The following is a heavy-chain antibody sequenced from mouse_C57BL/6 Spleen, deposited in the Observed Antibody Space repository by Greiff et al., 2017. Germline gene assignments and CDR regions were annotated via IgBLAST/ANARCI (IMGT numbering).Heavy chain of an antibody. CDR3: ALTGTGYAMDY. D-gene: IGHD4-1*01. Sequence: EVKVEESGGGLVQPGGSLKLSCAASGFTFSDYYMYWVRQTPEKRLEWVAYISNGGGSTYYPDTVKGRFTISRDNAKNTLYLQMSRLKSEDTAMYYCALTGTGYAMDYWGQGTSVTVSS. V-gene: IGHV5-12*01. CDR1: GFTFSDYY. CDR2: ISNGGGST. J-gene: IGHJ4*01.